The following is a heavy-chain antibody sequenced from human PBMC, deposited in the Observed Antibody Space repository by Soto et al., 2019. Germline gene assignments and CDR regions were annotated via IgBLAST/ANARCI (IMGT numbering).Heavy chain of an antibody. CDR3: ARTMIVVRPFDI. Sequence: SETLSLTCTVSGGSISSGGYYWSWIRQHPGKGLEWIGYIYYSGSTYYNPSLKSRVTISVDTSKNQFSLKLSSVTAADTAMYYCARTMIVVRPFDICGQGSMVTVSS. D-gene: IGHD3-22*01. J-gene: IGHJ3*02. CDR1: GGSISSGGYY. V-gene: IGHV4-31*03. CDR2: IYYSGST.